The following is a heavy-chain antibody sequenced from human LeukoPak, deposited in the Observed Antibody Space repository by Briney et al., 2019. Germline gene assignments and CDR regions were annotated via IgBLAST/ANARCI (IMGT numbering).Heavy chain of an antibody. Sequence: GASVKVSCKASGYTFTSYEINWVRQATGQGLEWMGWMNPNSGNTGYAQKFQGRVTMTRNTSISTAYMELSSLRSEDTAVYYCARGRRVYGGSFDYWGQGTLVTVSS. J-gene: IGHJ4*02. CDR3: ARGRRVYGGSFDY. CDR2: MNPNSGNT. D-gene: IGHD4-23*01. V-gene: IGHV1-8*01. CDR1: GYTFTSYE.